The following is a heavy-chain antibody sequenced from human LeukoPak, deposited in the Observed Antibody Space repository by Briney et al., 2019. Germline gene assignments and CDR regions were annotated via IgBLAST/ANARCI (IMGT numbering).Heavy chain of an antibody. J-gene: IGHJ5*02. CDR1: GGTFSSYA. D-gene: IGHD3-10*01. V-gene: IGHV1-69*04. CDR3: EYMVRGDYWFDP. CDR2: IIPILGIA. Sequence: GASVKVSCKASGGTFSSYAISWVRQAPGQGLEWMGRIIPILGIANYAQKFQGRVTITADKSTSTAYMELSSLRSEDTAVYYCEYMVRGDYWFDPWGQGTLVTVSS.